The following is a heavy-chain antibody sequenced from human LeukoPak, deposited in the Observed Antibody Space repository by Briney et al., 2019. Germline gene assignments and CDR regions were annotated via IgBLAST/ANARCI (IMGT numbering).Heavy chain of an antibody. CDR1: GGSVTSGGYY. CDR3: ARISAGRYGMDV. Sequence: SQTLSLTCTVSGGSVTSGGYYWRWICQHPEKGLEWIGYVYYTGSTYYNPSLKSRVTISSDTSKNQFSLKVSSVTAADTAVYYCARISAGRYGMDVWGQGTTVTVSS. CDR2: VYYTGST. J-gene: IGHJ6*02. D-gene: IGHD6-6*01. V-gene: IGHV4-31*03.